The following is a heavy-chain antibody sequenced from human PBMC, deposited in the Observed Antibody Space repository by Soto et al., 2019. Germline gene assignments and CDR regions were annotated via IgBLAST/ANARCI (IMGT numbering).Heavy chain of an antibody. Sequence: SETLSLTCTVSGGSISSSSYYWGWIRQPPGKGLEWIGSIYYSGSTYYNPSLKSRVTISVDTSKNQFSLKLSSVTAADTAVYYCATFMVRGEGYMDVWGKGTTVTVSS. D-gene: IGHD3-10*01. CDR2: IYYSGST. CDR3: ATFMVRGEGYMDV. CDR1: GGSISSSSYY. V-gene: IGHV4-39*01. J-gene: IGHJ6*03.